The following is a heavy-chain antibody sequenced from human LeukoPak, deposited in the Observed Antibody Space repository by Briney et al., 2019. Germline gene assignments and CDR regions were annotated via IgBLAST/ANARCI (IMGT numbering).Heavy chain of an antibody. CDR3: ARGGSNDYGGPASRLDY. CDR1: GGSFSGYY. Sequence: PSETLSLTCAVYGGSFSGYYWSWIRQPPGKGLEWIGEINHSGSTNYNPSLKSRVTISVDTSKNQFSLKLSSVTAADTAVYYCARGGSNDYGGPASRLDYWGQGTLVTVSS. D-gene: IGHD4-17*01. J-gene: IGHJ4*02. V-gene: IGHV4-34*01. CDR2: INHSGST.